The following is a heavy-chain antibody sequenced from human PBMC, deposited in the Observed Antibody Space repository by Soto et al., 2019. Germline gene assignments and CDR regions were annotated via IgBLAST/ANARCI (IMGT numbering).Heavy chain of an antibody. Sequence: GSPRLPCAASGFPFRSYSMNWVRQAPGKGLEWVSSISSSSSYIYYADSVKGRFTISRDNAKNSLHLQMNSLRAEDTAVYYCARDRGRWFDPWGQGTLVTVSS. CDR2: ISSSSSYI. V-gene: IGHV3-21*01. CDR1: GFPFRSYS. CDR3: ARDRGRWFDP. J-gene: IGHJ5*02.